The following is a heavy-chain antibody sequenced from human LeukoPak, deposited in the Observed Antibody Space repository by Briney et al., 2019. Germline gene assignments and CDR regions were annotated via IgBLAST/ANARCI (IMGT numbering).Heavy chain of an antibody. Sequence: VASVKVSCKASGYTFSSSCISWVRQAPGQGLEWMGGVSESSVTPNNAEKFQGRVTITTDTSSSTAYMELRSLRSGDTAVYYCARGRVPGYYGMDVWGLGTTVTVSS. J-gene: IGHJ6*02. V-gene: IGHV1-18*01. CDR2: VSESSVTP. CDR3: ARGRVPGYYGMDV. CDR1: GYTFSSSC.